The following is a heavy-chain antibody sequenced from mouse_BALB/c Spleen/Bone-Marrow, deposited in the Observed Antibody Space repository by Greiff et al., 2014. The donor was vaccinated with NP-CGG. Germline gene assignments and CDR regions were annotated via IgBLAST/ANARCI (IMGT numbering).Heavy chain of an antibody. J-gene: IGHJ2*01. CDR2: ITYSGNT. CDR3: TRDYYGP. V-gene: IGHV3-8*02. Sequence: EVQLQQSGPSLVKPSQTLSLTCSVTGDSITSGYWNWIRKFPGNKLEYMGYITYSGNTYYNPSLISRISITRDTSKNQYYLQLNSVTTEGTATYYCTRDYYGPWGQGTTLTVSS. CDR1: GDSITSGY. D-gene: IGHD1-2*01.